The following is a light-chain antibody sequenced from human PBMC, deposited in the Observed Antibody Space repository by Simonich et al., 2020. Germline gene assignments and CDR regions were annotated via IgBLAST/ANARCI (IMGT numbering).Light chain of an antibody. CDR3: QQYNNWPPWT. CDR2: GAS. V-gene: IGKV3-15*01. Sequence: IVMTQSPATLSVSPGERATLSCRASQSVSSNLAWYPQKPAQAPRFLIYGASTRATGIPARFSGSGSGTEFTLTISSMQSEDFAVYYCQQYNNWPPWTFGQGTKVEIK. CDR1: QSVSSN. J-gene: IGKJ1*01.